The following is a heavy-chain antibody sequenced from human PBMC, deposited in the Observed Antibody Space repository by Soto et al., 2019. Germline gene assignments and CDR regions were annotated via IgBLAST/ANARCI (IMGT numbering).Heavy chain of an antibody. J-gene: IGHJ4*02. D-gene: IGHD1-26*01. CDR1: GYTFTSYG. Sequence: GXSAKVSFRASGYTFTSYGISWVRQAPGQGLEWMGWISAYNGNTNYAQKLQGRVTMTTDTSTSTAYMELRSLRSDDTAVYYCARTAFYSGSYYYFDYWGQGTLVTVSS. CDR3: ARTAFYSGSYYYFDY. V-gene: IGHV1-18*04. CDR2: ISAYNGNT.